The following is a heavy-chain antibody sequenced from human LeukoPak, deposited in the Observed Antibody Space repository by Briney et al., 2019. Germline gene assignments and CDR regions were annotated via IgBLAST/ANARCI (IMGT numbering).Heavy chain of an antibody. J-gene: IGHJ5*02. D-gene: IGHD2-15*01. CDR3: AREQGYCSGGSCYYWFDP. CDR2: ISSSSSYI. CDR1: GFTFSSYE. Sequence: GGSLRLSCAASGFTFSSYEMNWVRQAPGKGLEWVSYISSSSSYIYYADSVKGRFTISRDNAKNTLYLQMNSLRAEDTAVYYCAREQGYCSGGSCYYWFDPWGQGTLVTVSS. V-gene: IGHV3-21*05.